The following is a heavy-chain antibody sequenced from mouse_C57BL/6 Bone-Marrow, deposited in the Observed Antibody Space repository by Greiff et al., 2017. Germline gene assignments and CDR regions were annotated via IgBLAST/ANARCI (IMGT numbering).Heavy chain of an antibody. CDR2: IWTGGGT. CDR3: ARNSYYYGSSRWYFDV. J-gene: IGHJ1*03. CDR1: GFSLTSYA. V-gene: IGHV2-9-1*01. Sequence: VKLMESGPGLVAPSQSLSITCTVSGFSLTSYAISWVRQPPGKGLEWLGVIWTGGGTNYNSALKSRLSISKDNSKSQVFLKMNSLQTADTARYYCARNSYYYGSSRWYFDVWGTGTTVTVSS. D-gene: IGHD1-1*01.